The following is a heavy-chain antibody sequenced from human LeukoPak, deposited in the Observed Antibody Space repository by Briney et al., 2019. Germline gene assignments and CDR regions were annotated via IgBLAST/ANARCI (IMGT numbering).Heavy chain of an antibody. V-gene: IGHV3-74*01. D-gene: IGHD4-23*01. Sequence: AGGSLRLSCAASEFTFSSFAMNWVRQAPGRGLVWVSCINSAGRSTRYGDSVKGRFTISRDNAKNTLDLQMNSLRAEDTAVYYCSRGNDYFDSWGQGTLVTVSS. J-gene: IGHJ4*02. CDR2: INSAGRST. CDR3: SRGNDYFDS. CDR1: EFTFSSFA.